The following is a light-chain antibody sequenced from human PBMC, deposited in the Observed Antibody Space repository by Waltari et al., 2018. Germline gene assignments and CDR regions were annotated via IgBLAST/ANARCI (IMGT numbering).Light chain of an antibody. J-gene: IGLJ3*02. CDR3: SLYMGSGIWV. CDR1: SGSLSTTSY. Sequence: QTVVTQEPSLSVSPGGTVTLPCALSSGSLSTTSYATWYQQTPGQAPRTLVYKPNTRSSGVPDRFSGSILGNKAALTITGAQADDESDYYCSLYMGSGIWVFGGGTKLTVL. V-gene: IGLV8-61*01. CDR2: KPN.